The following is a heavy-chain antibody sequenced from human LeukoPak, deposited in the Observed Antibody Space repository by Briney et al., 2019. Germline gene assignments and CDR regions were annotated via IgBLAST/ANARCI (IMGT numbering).Heavy chain of an antibody. Sequence: GGSLRLSCAASGFTFSSYSMNWVRQAPGKGLEWVSSISSSSSYIYYADSVKGRFTISRDNAKNSLYLQMNSLRAEDTAVYYCARDAPKAYSSSWADDAFEIWGQGTMVTVSS. CDR3: ARDAPKAYSSSWADDAFEI. D-gene: IGHD6-13*01. V-gene: IGHV3-21*01. J-gene: IGHJ3*02. CDR1: GFTFSSYS. CDR2: ISSSSSYI.